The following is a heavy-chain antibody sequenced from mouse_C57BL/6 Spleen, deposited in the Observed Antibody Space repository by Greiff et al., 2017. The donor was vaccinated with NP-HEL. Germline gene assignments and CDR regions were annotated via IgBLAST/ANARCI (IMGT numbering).Heavy chain of an antibody. V-gene: IGHV5-9-1*02. D-gene: IGHD2-4*01. CDR3: TRDGGLRRFDY. Sequence: EVKVVESGEGLVKPGGSLKLSCAASGFTFSSYAMSWVRQTPEKRLEWVAYISSGGDYIYYADTVKGRFTISRDNARNTLYLQMSSLKSEDTAMYYCTRDGGLRRFDYWGQGTTLTVSS. J-gene: IGHJ2*01. CDR2: ISSGGDYI. CDR1: GFTFSSYA.